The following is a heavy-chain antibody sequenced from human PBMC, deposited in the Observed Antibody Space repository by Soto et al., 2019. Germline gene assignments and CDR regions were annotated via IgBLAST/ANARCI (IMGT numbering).Heavy chain of an antibody. V-gene: IGHV1-69*12. D-gene: IGHD6-6*01. CDR2: IIPIFGTA. J-gene: IGHJ6*02. CDR1: GGTFSSYA. CDR3: ARDGLAARRGYYYYGMDV. Sequence: QVQLVQSGAEVKKPGSSVKVSCKASGGTFSSYAISWVRQAPGQGLEWMGGIIPIFGTANYAQKFQGRVTITADESTSKAYMELSSLRSEDTAVYYCARDGLAARRGYYYYGMDVWGQGTTVTVSS.